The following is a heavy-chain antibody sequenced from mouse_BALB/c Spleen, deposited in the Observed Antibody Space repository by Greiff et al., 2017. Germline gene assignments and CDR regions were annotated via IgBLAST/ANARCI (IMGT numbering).Heavy chain of an antibody. CDR3: ARGGYHAMDY. Sequence: EVHLVESGGGLVKPGGSLKLSCAASGFTFSSYAMSWVRQSPEKRLEWVAEISSGGSYTYYPDTVTGRFTISRDNAKNTLYLEMSSLRSEDTAMYYCARGGYHAMDYWGQGTSVTVSS. J-gene: IGHJ4*01. CDR2: ISSGGSYT. CDR1: GFTFSSYA. V-gene: IGHV5-9-4*01.